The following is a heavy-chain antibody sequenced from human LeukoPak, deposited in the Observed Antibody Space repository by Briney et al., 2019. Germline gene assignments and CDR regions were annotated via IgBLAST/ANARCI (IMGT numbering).Heavy chain of an antibody. CDR1: GFTFDDYA. V-gene: IGHV3-15*01. Sequence: GGSLRLSCAASGFTFDDYAMHWVRQAPGKGLEWVGRIKSKTDGGTTDYAAPVKGRFTISRDDSKNTLYLQMNSLKTEDTAVYYCTTANEWELLRDDYWGQGTLVTVSS. CDR2: IKSKTDGGTT. J-gene: IGHJ4*02. CDR3: TTANEWELLRDDY. D-gene: IGHD1-26*01.